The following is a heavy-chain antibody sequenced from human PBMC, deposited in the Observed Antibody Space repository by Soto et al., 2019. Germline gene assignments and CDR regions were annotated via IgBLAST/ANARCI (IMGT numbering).Heavy chain of an antibody. D-gene: IGHD3-9*01. CDR3: AHKGPEDWPLDY. CDR2: IYWDDGK. V-gene: IGHV2-5*02. J-gene: IGHJ4*02. Sequence: QITLKESAPTLVRPTQTLTLTCAFSGFSLSTSGVGVGWIRQPPGKALEWLAVIYWDDGKHYSPSLRSRPTITKDTSKNQVVLTMTNMDPMDTGTYYCAHKGPEDWPLDYWGQGTLVTVSS. CDR1: GFSLSTSGVG.